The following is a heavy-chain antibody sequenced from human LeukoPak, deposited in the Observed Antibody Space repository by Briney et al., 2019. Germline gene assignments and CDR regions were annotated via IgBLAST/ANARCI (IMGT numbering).Heavy chain of an antibody. D-gene: IGHD2-21*01. Sequence: GASVKVSCKASGYTFTNYYMHWVRQAPGQGLEWMGIINPSGGSTNYEQKFQSRVPMTRDTSTSTVYMELSSLRSEDTAVYYCARDESISILWWWGQGTLVTVSS. V-gene: IGHV1-46*01. CDR1: GYTFTNYY. CDR2: INPSGGST. J-gene: IGHJ1*01. CDR3: ARDESISILWW.